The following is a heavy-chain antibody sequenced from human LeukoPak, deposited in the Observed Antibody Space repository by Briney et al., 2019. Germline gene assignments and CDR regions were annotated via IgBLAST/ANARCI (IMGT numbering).Heavy chain of an antibody. V-gene: IGHV2-70*18. Sequence: TLSLTCTVSGGSISSYYWSWIRQPPGKALEWLALIDWDDDKYYSTSLKTRLTISKDTSKNQVVLTMTNMDPVDTATYYCARTGGVPYYYYGMDVWGQGTTVTVSS. CDR1: GGSISSYY. J-gene: IGHJ6*02. CDR2: IDWDDDK. CDR3: ARTGGVPYYYYGMDV. D-gene: IGHD3-10*01.